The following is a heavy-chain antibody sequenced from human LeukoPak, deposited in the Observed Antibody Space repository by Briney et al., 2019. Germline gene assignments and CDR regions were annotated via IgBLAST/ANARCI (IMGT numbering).Heavy chain of an antibody. CDR1: GGSISSHY. CDR2: IYYTGTR. CDR3: ARQGIDAFDI. V-gene: IGHV4-59*08. J-gene: IGHJ3*02. Sequence: SETLSLTCTVSGGSISSHYWSWIRHPPGKGLEWIAYIYYTGTRNYNPSLKSRVTISVDTSKNQISLRLSSVTAADTAVYYCARQGIDAFDIWGQGTLVTVSS.